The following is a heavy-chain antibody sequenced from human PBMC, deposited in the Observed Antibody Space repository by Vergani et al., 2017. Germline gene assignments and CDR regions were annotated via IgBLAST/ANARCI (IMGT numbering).Heavy chain of an antibody. CDR1: GGTFSSYA. V-gene: IGHV1-69*13. D-gene: IGHD2-15*01. J-gene: IGHJ6*02. CDR2: IIPIFGTA. CDR3: ARDRGYCRGGSCYSGYYYYYGMDV. Sequence: QVQLVQSGAEVKKPGSSVKVSCKASGGTFSSYAISWVRQAPGQGLEWMGRIIPIFGTANYAQKFQGRVTITAAESTSTAYMELSSLRAEDTAVYYCARDRGYCRGGSCYSGYYYYYGMDVWGQGTTVTVSS.